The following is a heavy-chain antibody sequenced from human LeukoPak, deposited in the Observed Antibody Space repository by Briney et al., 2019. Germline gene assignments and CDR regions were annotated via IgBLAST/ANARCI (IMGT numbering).Heavy chain of an antibody. CDR3: ARYDNWVAGDV. V-gene: IGHV3-7*01. CDR2: IKKDGSEE. J-gene: IGHJ6*02. Sequence: PGGSLRPSCAASEFTFSNYWMSWVRQAPGKGPEWVANIKKDGSEEHYVDSVKGRFTVSRDNAKNSLFLQMNRLRVEDTAVYYCARYDNWVAGDVWGQGTSVSVSS. CDR1: EFTFSNYW. D-gene: IGHD1-1*01.